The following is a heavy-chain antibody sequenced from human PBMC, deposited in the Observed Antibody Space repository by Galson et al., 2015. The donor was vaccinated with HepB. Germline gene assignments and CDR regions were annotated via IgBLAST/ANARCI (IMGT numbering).Heavy chain of an antibody. CDR2: ISYDGSNK. Sequence: SLRLSCAASGFTFSSYAMHWVRQAPGKGLEWVAVISYDGSNKYYADSVKGRFTISRDNSKNTLYLQMNSLRAEDTAVYYCARTVEMATIGLNYWGQGTLVTVSS. CDR1: GFTFSSYA. D-gene: IGHD5-24*01. V-gene: IGHV3-30-3*01. J-gene: IGHJ4*02. CDR3: ARTVEMATIGLNY.